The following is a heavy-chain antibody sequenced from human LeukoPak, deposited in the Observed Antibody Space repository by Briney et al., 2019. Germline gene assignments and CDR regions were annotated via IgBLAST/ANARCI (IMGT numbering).Heavy chain of an antibody. CDR2: FDPEDGET. J-gene: IGHJ4*02. Sequence: GASVKVSCKVSGYTLTELSMHWVRQAPGKGLEWMGGFDPEDGETIYAQKFQGRVTMTEDTSTDTAYMELSSLRSEDTAVYYCATGGYGSGSYYSGAHFDYWGQGTLVTGSS. CDR3: ATGGYGSGSYYSGAHFDY. V-gene: IGHV1-24*01. D-gene: IGHD3-10*01. CDR1: GYTLTELS.